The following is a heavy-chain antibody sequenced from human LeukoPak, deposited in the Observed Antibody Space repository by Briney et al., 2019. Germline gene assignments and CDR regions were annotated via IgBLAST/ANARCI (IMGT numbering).Heavy chain of an antibody. CDR2: MSSSGSTK. D-gene: IGHD6-19*01. V-gene: IGHV3-48*03. CDR3: ARSGKAVAGRYYGMDV. Sequence: GGSLRLSCAASGFTFSSYEMNWVRQAPGKGLEGVSYMSSSGSTKYYADSVKGRFTIYRDNAKNSLYLQMNTLRAEDTAVDYCARSGKAVAGRYYGMDVWGQGTTVTVSS. J-gene: IGHJ6*02. CDR1: GFTFSSYE.